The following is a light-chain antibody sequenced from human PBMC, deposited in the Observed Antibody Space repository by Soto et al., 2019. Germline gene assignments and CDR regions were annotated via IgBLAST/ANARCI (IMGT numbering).Light chain of an antibody. V-gene: IGKV3-15*01. Sequence: EIVMTQSPATLSVSPGERATLSCRASQSVSSNLAWYQQKPGQAPRLLIYGASTRATGIPAGFSGSGSGTHFTLTISSLEPEDFAVYYCQQYGSSLTFGGGTKVDIK. CDR2: GAS. CDR3: QQYGSSLT. CDR1: QSVSSN. J-gene: IGKJ4*01.